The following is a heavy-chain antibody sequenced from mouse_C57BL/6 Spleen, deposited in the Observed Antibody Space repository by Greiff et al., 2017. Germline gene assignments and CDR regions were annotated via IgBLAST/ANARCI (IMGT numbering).Heavy chain of an antibody. D-gene: IGHD1-1*01. V-gene: IGHV5-16*01. CDR3: ARDLDYYGSNYAMDY. CDR2: INYDGSST. CDR1: GFTFSDYY. J-gene: IGHJ4*01. Sequence: EVKLVESEGGLVQPGRSMKLSCTASGFTFSDYYMAWVRQVPEKGLEWVANINYDGSSTYYLDSLKSRFIISRDNAKNILYLQMSSLKSEDTATYYCARDLDYYGSNYAMDYWGQGTSVTVSS.